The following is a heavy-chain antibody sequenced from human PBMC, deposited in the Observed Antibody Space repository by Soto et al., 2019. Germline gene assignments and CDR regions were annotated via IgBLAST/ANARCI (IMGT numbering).Heavy chain of an antibody. CDR3: ARGRGGSGYVYYGMDV. V-gene: IGHV1-69*06. J-gene: IGHJ6*02. CDR2: IIPIFGTA. CDR1: GGTFSSYA. Sequence: ASVKVSCKASGGTFSSYAISWVRQAPGQGLEWMGGIIPIFGTANYAQKFQGRVMITADKSTSTAYMELSSLRSEDTAVYYCARGRGGSGYVYYGMDVWGQGTTVTVSS. D-gene: IGHD3-3*01.